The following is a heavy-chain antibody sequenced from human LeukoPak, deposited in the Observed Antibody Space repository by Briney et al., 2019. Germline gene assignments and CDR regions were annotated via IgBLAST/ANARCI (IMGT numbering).Heavy chain of an antibody. CDR3: ARAKEIDSSAFDY. V-gene: IGHV1-46*01. CDR1: GYTFTSYY. CDR2: INPSGGST. Sequence: VSVKVSCKASGYTFTSYYMHWVRQAPGQGLEWMGIINPSGGSTSYAQKFQGRVTITADKSTSTAYMELSSLRSEDTAVYYCARAKEIDSSAFDYWGQGTLVTVSS. D-gene: IGHD3-22*01. J-gene: IGHJ4*02.